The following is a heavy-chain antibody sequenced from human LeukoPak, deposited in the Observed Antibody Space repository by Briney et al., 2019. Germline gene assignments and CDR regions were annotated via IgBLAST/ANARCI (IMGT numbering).Heavy chain of an antibody. J-gene: IGHJ4*02. CDR2: INPNSGGT. D-gene: IGHD6-13*01. Sequence: ASVKVSCKASGHTFTGYYMHWVRQAPGQGLEWMGWINPNSGGTNYAQKFQGRVTMTRDTSISTAYMELSRLRSDDTAVYYCARAVNGSSFFRVWGQGTLVTVSS. CDR1: GHTFTGYY. CDR3: ARAVNGSSFFRV. V-gene: IGHV1-2*02.